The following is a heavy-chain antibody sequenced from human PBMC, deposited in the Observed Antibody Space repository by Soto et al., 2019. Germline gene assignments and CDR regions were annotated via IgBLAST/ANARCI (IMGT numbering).Heavy chain of an antibody. CDR3: ARALPAAAGSMSFFDY. D-gene: IGHD6-13*01. J-gene: IGHJ4*02. V-gene: IGHV4-34*01. CDR1: GGSFSGYY. Sequence: SETLSLTCAVYGGSFSGYYWSWIRQPPGEGLEWIGEINHSGSTNYNPSLKSRVTISVDTSKNQFSLKLSSVTAADTAVYYCARALPAAAGSMSFFDYWGQGTLVTVSS. CDR2: INHSGST.